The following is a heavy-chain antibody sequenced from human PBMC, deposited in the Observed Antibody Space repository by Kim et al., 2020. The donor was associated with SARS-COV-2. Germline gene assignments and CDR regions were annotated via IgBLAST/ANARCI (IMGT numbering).Heavy chain of an antibody. CDR1: GFTFSSYA. J-gene: IGHJ4*02. CDR3: ARSYVWGSYRYFGVLGAAYAFDY. CDR2: ISYDGSNK. Sequence: GGSLRLSCAASGFTFSSYAMHWVRQAPGKGLEWVAVISYDGSNKYYADSVKGRFTISRDNSKNTLYLQMNSLRAEDTAVYYCARSYVWGSYRYFGVLGAAYAFDYWGQRTLVTVSS. V-gene: IGHV3-30*04. D-gene: IGHD3-16*02.